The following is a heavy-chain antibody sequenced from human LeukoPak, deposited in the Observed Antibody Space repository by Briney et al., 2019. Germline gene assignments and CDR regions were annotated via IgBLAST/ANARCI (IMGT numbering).Heavy chain of an antibody. Sequence: AETLPLTCTVSGGSISGYSWSWIRQSAGKGLEWVGRIYTSGNTDYNPSFKSRVTLSIDTSKKQFSLKLASLTAADTAVYYCARDNPAGPWGQGTLVTVSS. CDR1: GGSISGYS. CDR3: ARDNPAGP. J-gene: IGHJ5*02. CDR2: IYTSGNT. D-gene: IGHD1-14*01. V-gene: IGHV4-4*07.